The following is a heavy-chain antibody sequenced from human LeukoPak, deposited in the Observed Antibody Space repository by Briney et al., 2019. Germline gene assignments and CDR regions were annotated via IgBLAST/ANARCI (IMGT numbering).Heavy chain of an antibody. V-gene: IGHV4-59*01. CDR2: IYYTGST. J-gene: IGHJ4*02. CDR3: ARAKEGVAGFFDY. CDR1: GGSISSYY. Sequence: SEALSLTCFFSGGSISSYYWSWIRQSPGKGLEWIGYIYYTGSTSFNPSLKSRVTISVDTSKNQLSLKLSSLTAADTAVYYCARAKEGVAGFFDYWGQGTLVTVSS. D-gene: IGHD6-19*01.